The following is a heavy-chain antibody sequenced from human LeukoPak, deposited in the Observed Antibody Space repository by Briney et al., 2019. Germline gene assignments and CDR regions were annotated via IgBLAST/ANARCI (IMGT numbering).Heavy chain of an antibody. V-gene: IGHV1-18*01. CDR2: ISAYNGNT. CDR1: GYTFTSYG. J-gene: IGHJ3*02. Sequence: ASVKVSCKASGYTFTSYGISWVRQAPGQGLEWMGWISAYNGNTNYAQKFQGRVTITADESTSTAYMELSSLRSEDTAVYYCARAIMIVVVADAFDIWGQGTMVTVSS. D-gene: IGHD3-22*01. CDR3: ARAIMIVVVADAFDI.